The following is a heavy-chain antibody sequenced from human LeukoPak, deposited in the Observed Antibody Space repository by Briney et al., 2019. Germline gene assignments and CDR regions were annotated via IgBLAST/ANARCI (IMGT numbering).Heavy chain of an antibody. CDR2: ISSSSYI. Sequence: GGSLRLSCAASGFTFSSYSMNWVRQAPGKGLEWVSSISSSSYIYYADSVKGRFTISRDNAKNSLYLQMNSLRAEDTAVYYCARDRGSSGWTEFLDNWFDPWGQGTLSPSPQ. J-gene: IGHJ5*02. D-gene: IGHD6-19*01. V-gene: IGHV3-21*01. CDR1: GFTFSSYS. CDR3: ARDRGSSGWTEFLDNWFDP.